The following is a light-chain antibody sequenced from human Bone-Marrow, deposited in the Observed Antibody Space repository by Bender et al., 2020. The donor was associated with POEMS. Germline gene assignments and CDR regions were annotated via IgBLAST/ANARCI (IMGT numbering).Light chain of an antibody. CDR2: DVS. J-gene: IGLJ1*01. CDR3: CSFASSNIYV. CDR1: SSDVGAYNY. V-gene: IGLV2-14*01. Sequence: QSALTQPASVSGSPGQSITISCTGTSSDVGAYNYVSWYQQHPGKAPKLKIYDVSNRPSGVSNRFSGSKSGNTASLTISGLQAEDEAEYCCCSFASSNIYVFGTWTKVTVL.